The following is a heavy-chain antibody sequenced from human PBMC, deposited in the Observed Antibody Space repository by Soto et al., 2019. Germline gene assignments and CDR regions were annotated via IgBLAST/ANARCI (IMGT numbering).Heavy chain of an antibody. V-gene: IGHV3-73*01. Sequence: EVQLVESGGGLVQPGGSLKLSCAASGFTLSGFDLHWVRQASGEGLEWIGRIKTKVESYATEYAASVKGRFSISRDDSKNTAYLEMNSLETEDTAIYYCTRXHCSGGGCYSDFDFWGQGSLVTVSS. J-gene: IGHJ4*02. CDR3: TRXHCSGGGCYSDFDF. CDR1: GFTLSGFD. D-gene: IGHD2-15*01. CDR2: IKTKVESYAT.